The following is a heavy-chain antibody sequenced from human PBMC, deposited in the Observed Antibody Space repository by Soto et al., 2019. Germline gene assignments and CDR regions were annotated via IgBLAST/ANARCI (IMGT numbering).Heavy chain of an antibody. CDR3: ARISSSSWYYYYGMDV. J-gene: IGHJ6*02. V-gene: IGHV5-51*01. Sequence: AGESLKISCKGSGYSFTSYWIGWVRQMPGKGLEWMGIIYPGDSDTRYSPSFQGQVTISADKSISTAYLQWSSLKASDTAMYYCARISSSSWYYYYGMDVWGQGTTVTVSS. CDR1: GYSFTSYW. D-gene: IGHD6-13*01. CDR2: IYPGDSDT.